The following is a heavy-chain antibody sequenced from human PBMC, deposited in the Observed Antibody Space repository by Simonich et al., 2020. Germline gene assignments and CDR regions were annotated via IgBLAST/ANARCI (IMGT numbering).Heavy chain of an antibody. CDR3: ARWTATGYYFDY. V-gene: IGHV3-53*01. D-gene: IGHD1-1*01. CDR2: FMSGGRT. J-gene: IGHJ4*02. Sequence: EVQLVESGGGLIQPGGSLRLSCAASGFTVSSNYMSWVRQAPGKGLEGGSVFMSGGRTYYADSVKGRFTISRDNSKNTLYLQINSLRAEDTAVYYCARWTATGYYFDYWGQGTLVTVSS. CDR1: GFTVSSNY.